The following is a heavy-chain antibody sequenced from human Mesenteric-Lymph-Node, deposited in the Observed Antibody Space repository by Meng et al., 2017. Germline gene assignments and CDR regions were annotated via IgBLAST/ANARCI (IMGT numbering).Heavy chain of an antibody. CDR3: ARHLDGTSTWTGGFDS. CDR2: IHPGDSSS. J-gene: IGHJ5*01. Sequence: GESLKISCKGSGYTFTNYWIDWVRQTPGKGLEWMGIIHPGDSSSRYNPSFQGQVTVSADKSISTAYLQWSNLKASDTAIYYCARHLDGTSTWTGGFDSWGQGTLVTVSS. CDR1: GYTFTNYW. D-gene: IGHD3/OR15-3a*01. V-gene: IGHV5-51*01.